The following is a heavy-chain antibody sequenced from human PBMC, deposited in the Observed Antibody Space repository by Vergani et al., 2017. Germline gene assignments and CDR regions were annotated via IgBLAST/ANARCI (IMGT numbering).Heavy chain of an antibody. Sequence: EVQLVESGGGLVQPGRSLRLSCAASGFTFDDYAMHWVRQAPGKGLEWVSGISGSGGSTYYADSVKGRFTISRDNSKNTLYLQMNSLRAEDTAVYYCAKTGQLVHDYWGQGTLVTVSS. CDR3: AKTGQLVHDY. J-gene: IGHJ4*02. V-gene: IGHV3-23*04. D-gene: IGHD6-6*01. CDR1: GFTFDDYA. CDR2: ISGSGGST.